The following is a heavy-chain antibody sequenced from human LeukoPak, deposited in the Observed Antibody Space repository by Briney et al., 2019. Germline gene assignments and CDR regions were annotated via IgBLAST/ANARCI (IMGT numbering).Heavy chain of an antibody. CDR3: ARHSGLRSPFDP. Sequence: SETLSLTCTVSGGSISTTNYYWGWIRQPPGRDLEWIGSIYSSGNTYYNPSLESRVTISVDASKNQLSLKLTSATAADTSVYYCARHSGLRSPFDPWGQGTLVTVSS. D-gene: IGHD3-3*01. CDR1: GGSISTTNYY. CDR2: IYSSGNT. V-gene: IGHV4-39*01. J-gene: IGHJ5*02.